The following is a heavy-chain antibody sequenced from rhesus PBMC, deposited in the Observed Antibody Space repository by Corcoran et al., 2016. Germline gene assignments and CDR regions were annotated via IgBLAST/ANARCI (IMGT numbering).Heavy chain of an antibody. CDR3: ARDLGGYYYSGCDY. Sequence: QVQLQESGPGLVKPSETLSLTCAVSGGSISSSNWWSWIRQHPGKGMEWIGGIYSNSESTNYNPCLESRVTISKDTSKNQFSLKRSSGTAADTAVYYWARDLGGYYYSGCDYWGQGVLVTVSS. CDR2: IYSNSEST. CDR1: GGSISSSNW. J-gene: IGHJ4*01. D-gene: IGHD3-16*01. V-gene: IGHV4S12*01.